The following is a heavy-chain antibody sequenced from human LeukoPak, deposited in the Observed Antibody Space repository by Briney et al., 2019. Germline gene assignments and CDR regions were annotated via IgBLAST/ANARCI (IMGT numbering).Heavy chain of an antibody. D-gene: IGHD3-9*01. CDR2: IGSDGSTM. Sequence: GGSLRLSCAASGFIFSDYYMSWIRQTPGQGLEWISYIGSDGSTMYYADSVKGRFTISRDNAKKSLYLQMSSLRAEDTAVYYCARGDWLSPLDYWGQGTLVTVSS. J-gene: IGHJ4*02. V-gene: IGHV3-11*04. CDR3: ARGDWLSPLDY. CDR1: GFIFSDYY.